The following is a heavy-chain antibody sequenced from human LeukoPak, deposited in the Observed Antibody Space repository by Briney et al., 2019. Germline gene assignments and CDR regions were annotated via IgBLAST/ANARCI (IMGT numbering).Heavy chain of an antibody. CDR1: GFAFSDYN. CDR3: ARSIGLTGGGVDV. Sequence: GGSLRLSCAASGFAFSDYNMNWVRQAPGKGLEWVSYITNGGSTIHHADSVKGRFTISRDNAKKTLYLQMNSLRAEDTAVYYCARSIGLTGGGVDVWGQGTTVTVS. J-gene: IGHJ6*02. CDR2: ITNGGSTI. D-gene: IGHD3-9*01. V-gene: IGHV3-11*01.